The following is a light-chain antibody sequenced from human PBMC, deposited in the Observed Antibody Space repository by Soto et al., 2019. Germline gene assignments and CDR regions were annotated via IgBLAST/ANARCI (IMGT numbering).Light chain of an antibody. CDR3: AARDDRRRGYV. V-gene: IGLV1-44*01. Sequence: QSVLTQPPSASGTPGQRVTISCSGSSSNIGSNTVNWYQQLPGTAPKLLIYSNNQRPSGVPDQFSGSKSGTSASLAISGIQSEDEADYYCAARDDRRRGYVFGTGRKVT. CDR1: SSNIGSNT. J-gene: IGLJ1*01. CDR2: SNN.